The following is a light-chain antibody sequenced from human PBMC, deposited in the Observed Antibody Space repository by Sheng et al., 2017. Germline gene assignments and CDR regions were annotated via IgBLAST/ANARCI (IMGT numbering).Light chain of an antibody. Sequence: DIVMTQSPDSLAVSLGERATINCKSSQSVLYSSNNKNYLAWYQHKPGQPPKLLIYWASTRESGVPDRFSGSGSGTDFTLTISSLQAEDVAVYYCQQYHSTPQTFGQGTKLELK. CDR3: QQYHSTPQT. CDR1: QSVLYSSNNKNY. CDR2: WAS. J-gene: IGKJ2*01. V-gene: IGKV4-1*01.